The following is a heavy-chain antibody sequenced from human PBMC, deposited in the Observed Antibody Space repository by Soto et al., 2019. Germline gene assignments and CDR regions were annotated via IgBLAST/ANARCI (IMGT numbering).Heavy chain of an antibody. CDR1: GGSISSSNYY. D-gene: IGHD3-16*02. V-gene: IGHV4-39*01. Sequence: PSETLSLTCTVSGGSISSSNYYWGWIRQPPGKGLEWIGNIYYSGSTSYNPSLRSRVTISIDTSKNQFSLKLTSVSAADTAVYYCASRPLMITLGGVIDYYYDFWGQGSLVTVSS. CDR3: ASRPLMITLGGVIDYYYDF. CDR2: IYYSGST. J-gene: IGHJ4*02.